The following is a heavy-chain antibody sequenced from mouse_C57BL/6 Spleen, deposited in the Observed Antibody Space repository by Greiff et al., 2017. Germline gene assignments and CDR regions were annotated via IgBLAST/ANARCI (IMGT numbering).Heavy chain of an antibody. Sequence: QVQLQQPGAELVLPWASVTLSCTSSGYNFTSYWMHWVKPRPGQGLEWIGEIDPSDSYTNYNQKFKGKSTLTVDKSSSTAYMHLSSLTSEDSAVYYCARNYGSSYRYAMDYWGQGTSVTVSS. CDR3: ARNYGSSYRYAMDY. D-gene: IGHD1-1*01. CDR2: IDPSDSYT. V-gene: IGHV1-69*01. CDR1: GYNFTSYW. J-gene: IGHJ4*01.